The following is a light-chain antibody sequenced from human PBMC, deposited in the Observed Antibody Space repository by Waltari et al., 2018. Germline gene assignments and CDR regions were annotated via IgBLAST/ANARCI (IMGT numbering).Light chain of an antibody. CDR2: EVR. J-gene: IGLJ2*01. Sequence: QSVLTQPRSVSGSPGHSVTITCTGTSSAVGGYRYVSWYQQHPGTAPKLLIYEVRKPPSGVPDRFSGSLSGNAASLTIAGLQAEDEADYYCFSYAGTYIFDVVFGGGTKLTVV. CDR3: FSYAGTYIFDVV. V-gene: IGLV2-11*01. CDR1: SSAVGGYRY.